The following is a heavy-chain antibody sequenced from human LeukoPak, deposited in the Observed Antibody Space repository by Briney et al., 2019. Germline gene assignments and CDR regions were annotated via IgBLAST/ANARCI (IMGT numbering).Heavy chain of an antibody. J-gene: IGHJ4*02. Sequence: PGASLRLSCVASGFTFSSYSMHWVRQAPGKGLEWVSYISSGGDTKNYADSVKGRFTISRDNAKNSLFLQMNSLIAEDTAVYYCARRGGEMVFDYWGQGTLVTVSS. V-gene: IGHV3-48*01. D-gene: IGHD2-8*01. CDR3: ARRGGEMVFDY. CDR1: GFTFSSYS. CDR2: ISSGGDTK.